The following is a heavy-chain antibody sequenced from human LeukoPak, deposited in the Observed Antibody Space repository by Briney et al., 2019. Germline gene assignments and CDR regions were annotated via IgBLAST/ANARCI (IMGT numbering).Heavy chain of an antibody. V-gene: IGHV4-39*07. Sequence: SETLSLTCTVSGGSISSSSYYWGWIRQPPGKGLEWIGSIYYNGSTYYNPSLKSRVTISVDTSKNQFSLKLSSVTAADTAVYYCARDCSITIFGVVISPYNWFDPWGQGTLVTVSS. CDR2: IYYNGST. CDR1: GGSISSSSYY. D-gene: IGHD3-3*01. J-gene: IGHJ5*02. CDR3: ARDCSITIFGVVISPYNWFDP.